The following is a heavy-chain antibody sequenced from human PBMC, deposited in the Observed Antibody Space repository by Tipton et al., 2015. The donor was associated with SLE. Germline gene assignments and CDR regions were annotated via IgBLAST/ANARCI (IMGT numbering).Heavy chain of an antibody. J-gene: IGHJ3*02. D-gene: IGHD1-26*01. CDR1: DGSFSDYY. V-gene: IGHV4-34*01. Sequence: LRLSCAVYDGSFSDYYWSWIRQPPGRGLEWIGEINHSGSTNHNPSLKSRVTISVDTSKNQFSLKLSSVTAADTAVYYCAREEWDLEQSAFDTWGQGTMVTVS. CDR3: AREEWDLEQSAFDT. CDR2: INHSGST.